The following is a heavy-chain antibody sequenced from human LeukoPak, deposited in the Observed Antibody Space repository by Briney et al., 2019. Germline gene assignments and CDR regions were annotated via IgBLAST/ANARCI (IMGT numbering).Heavy chain of an antibody. J-gene: IGHJ5*02. CDR3: ARDRLVAAASYNWFDP. D-gene: IGHD6-13*01. CDR2: INPSGGST. Sequence: ASVKVSCKASGYTFTSYYMHWVRQAPGQGLEWMGIINPSGGSTSYAQKFQGRVTMTRDTSTSTVYMELSSLRSEDTAVYYCARDRLVAAASYNWFDPWGQGTLVTVSS. CDR1: GYTFTSYY. V-gene: IGHV1-46*01.